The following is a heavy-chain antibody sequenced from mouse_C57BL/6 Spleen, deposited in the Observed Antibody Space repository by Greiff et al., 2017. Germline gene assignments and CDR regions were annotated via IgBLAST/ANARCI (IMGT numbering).Heavy chain of an antibody. CDR1: GFTFSSYT. Sequence: EVMLVESGGGLVKPGGSLKLSCAASGFTFSSYTMSWVRQTPEKRLEWVATISGGGGNTYYPDSVKGRFTISRDNAKNTLYLQMSSLRSEDTALYYCARQGSSGYAMDYWGQGTSVTVSS. J-gene: IGHJ4*01. D-gene: IGHD3-2*02. V-gene: IGHV5-9*01. CDR3: ARQGSSGYAMDY. CDR2: ISGGGGNT.